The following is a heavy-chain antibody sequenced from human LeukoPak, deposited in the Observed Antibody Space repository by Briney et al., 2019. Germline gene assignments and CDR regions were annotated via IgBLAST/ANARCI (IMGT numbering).Heavy chain of an antibody. CDR2: FYYSGST. D-gene: IGHD3-10*01. CDR3: ASLGTGGGSGELLWDFDY. V-gene: IGHV4-30-4*01. J-gene: IGHJ4*02. CDR1: GGSISSGDYY. Sequence: SQTLSLTCTVSGGSISSGDYYWSWLRQPPGKGLEWIGYFYYSGSTYYNPSLKRRVTISVDTSKNQFSLKLSSVTAADTAVYYCASLGTGGGSGELLWDFDYWGQGTLVTVSS.